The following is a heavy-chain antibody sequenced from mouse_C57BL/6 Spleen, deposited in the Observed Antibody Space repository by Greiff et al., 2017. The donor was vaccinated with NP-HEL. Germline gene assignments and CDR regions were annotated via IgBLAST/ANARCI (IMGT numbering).Heavy chain of an antibody. CDR1: GFSFNTYA. CDR3: VRPTIHYAMDY. V-gene: IGHV10-1*01. Sequence: EVQRVESGGGLVQPKGSLKLSCAASGFSFNTYAMNWVRQAPGKGLEWVARIRSKSNNYATYYADSVKDRFTISRDDSESMLYLQMNNLKTEDTAMYYCVRPTIHYAMDYWGQGTSVTVSS. D-gene: IGHD2-10*01. CDR2: IRSKSNNYAT. J-gene: IGHJ4*01.